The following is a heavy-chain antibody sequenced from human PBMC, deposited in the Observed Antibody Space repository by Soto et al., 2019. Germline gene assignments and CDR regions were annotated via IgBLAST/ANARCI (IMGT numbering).Heavy chain of an antibody. J-gene: IGHJ6*02. D-gene: IGHD2-15*01. CDR3: ARDQMIPANYYYYGMDV. V-gene: IGHV3-21*01. Sequence: GGSLRLSCATSGLTFSTYSMNWVRQAPGKGLEWVSSISSTSSYIHYADSVKGRFTISRDSAKNPLYLEMNSLRAEDTAVYYCARDQMIPANYYYYGMDVWGQGTKVTVSS. CDR2: ISSTSSYI. CDR1: GLTFSTYS.